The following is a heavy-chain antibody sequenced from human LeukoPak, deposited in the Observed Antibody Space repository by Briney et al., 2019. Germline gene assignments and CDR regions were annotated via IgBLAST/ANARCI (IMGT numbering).Heavy chain of an antibody. J-gene: IGHJ4*02. Sequence: HAGGSLRLSCAASGFTFSSYTMNWVRQAPGKGLEWVANMKQDGGEKYYVDSVKGRFTISRDNAKNSLYLQMNSLRGEDTAVYYCARNLHDYWGQGTLVTVSS. CDR1: GFTFSSYT. CDR2: MKQDGGEK. CDR3: ARNLHDY. V-gene: IGHV3-7*01.